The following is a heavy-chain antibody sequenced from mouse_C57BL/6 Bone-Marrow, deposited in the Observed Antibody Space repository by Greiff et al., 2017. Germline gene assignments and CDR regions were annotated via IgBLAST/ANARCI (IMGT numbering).Heavy chain of an antibody. CDR3: ARDQAPPAMGY. V-gene: IGHV5-4*01. J-gene: IGHJ4*01. Sequence: EVKLVESGGGLVKPGGSLKLSCAASGFTFSSYAMSWVRQTPEKRLEWVATISDGGSYTYYPDNVKGRFTISRDNAKNNLYLQMSHLKSEDTAMYYCARDQAPPAMGYWGQGTSVTVSS. D-gene: IGHD3-2*02. CDR1: GFTFSSYA. CDR2: ISDGGSYT.